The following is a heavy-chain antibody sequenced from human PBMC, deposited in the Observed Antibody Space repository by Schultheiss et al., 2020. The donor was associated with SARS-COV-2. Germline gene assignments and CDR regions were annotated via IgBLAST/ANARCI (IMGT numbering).Heavy chain of an antibody. V-gene: IGHV3-21*01. D-gene: IGHD5-18*01. CDR3: TTAPTLRGYSYGGFDY. CDR2: ISSSSSYI. J-gene: IGHJ4*02. CDR1: GFTFSSYS. Sequence: GGSLRLSCAASGFTFSSYSMNWVRQAPGKGLEWVSSISSSSSYIYYADSVKGRFTISRDNAKNSLYLQMNSLRAEDTAVYYCTTAPTLRGYSYGGFDYWGQGTLVTVSS.